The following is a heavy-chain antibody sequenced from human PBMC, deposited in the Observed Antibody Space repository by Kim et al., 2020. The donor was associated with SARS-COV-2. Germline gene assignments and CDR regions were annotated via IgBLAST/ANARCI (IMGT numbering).Heavy chain of an antibody. J-gene: IGHJ4*02. V-gene: IGHV4-34*01. D-gene: IGHD4-4*01. CDR2: INHSGST. CDR3: ARGLSFQLTYRHQATVGFGY. CDR1: GGSFSGYY. Sequence: SETLSLTCAVYGGSFSGYYWSWIRQPPGKGLEWIGEINHSGSTNYNPSLKSRVTISVDTSKNQFSLKLSSVTAADTAVYYCARGLSFQLTYRHQATVGFGYWGQGTLVTVSS.